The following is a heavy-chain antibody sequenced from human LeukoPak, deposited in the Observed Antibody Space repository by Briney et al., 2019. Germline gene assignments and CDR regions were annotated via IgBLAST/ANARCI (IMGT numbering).Heavy chain of an antibody. CDR1: GYTFTSYG. Sequence: ASVKVSCKASGYTFTSYGISWVRQAPGQGLEWMGWISAYNGNTNYAQKLQGRVTMTTDTSTSTAYMELRSLRSDDTAVYYCARDPAHGYYGSGHNWFDPWGQGILVTVSS. J-gene: IGHJ5*02. V-gene: IGHV1-18*01. CDR2: ISAYNGNT. CDR3: ARDPAHGYYGSGHNWFDP. D-gene: IGHD3-10*01.